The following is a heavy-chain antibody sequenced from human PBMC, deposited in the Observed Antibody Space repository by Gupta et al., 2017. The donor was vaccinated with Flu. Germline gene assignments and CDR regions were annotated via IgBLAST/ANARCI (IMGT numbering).Heavy chain of an antibody. CDR3: AREVVNNRLDP. V-gene: IGHV3-74*01. Sequence: ELQLVASGGGLVQPGGSLRLLCAASGFNFSGHFMHWVRQAPGQGLVWVARIRFDGTATSYADSVKGRFTISRDNAKNTLYLQMNSLSPEDTALYYCAREVVNNRLDPWGQGTLVTVAS. J-gene: IGHJ5*02. D-gene: IGHD2-15*01. CDR2: IRFDGTAT. CDR1: GFNFSGHF.